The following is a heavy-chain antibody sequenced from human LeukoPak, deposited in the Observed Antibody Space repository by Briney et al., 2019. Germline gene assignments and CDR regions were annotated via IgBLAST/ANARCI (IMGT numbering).Heavy chain of an antibody. CDR1: GGSFSGYY. CDR2: INHSGST. J-gene: IGHJ6*02. CDR3: ARDLLDCSSTSCQYYYYGMDV. V-gene: IGHV4-34*01. Sequence: SETLSLTCAVYGGSFSGYYWSWIRQPPGKGLEWIGEINHSGSTNYNPSLKSRVTISVDTSKNQFSLKLSSVTAADTAVYYCARDLLDCSSTSCQYYYYGMDVWGQGTTVTVSS. D-gene: IGHD2-2*01.